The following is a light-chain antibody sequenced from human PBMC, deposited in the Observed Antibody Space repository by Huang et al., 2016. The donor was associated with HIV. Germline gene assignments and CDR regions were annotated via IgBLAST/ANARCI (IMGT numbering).Light chain of an antibody. CDR1: QDIRNY. J-gene: IGKJ1*01. Sequence: DIQMTQSPSSLSASIGDRVTITCQASQDIRNYLNWYLEKPGKATKLLLYDASSLETGVPSRFSGRGSGTDVTFAISRLEPEDVATYYCQQYDNFPPTFGQGTKVEIK. V-gene: IGKV1-33*01. CDR2: DAS. CDR3: QQYDNFPPT.